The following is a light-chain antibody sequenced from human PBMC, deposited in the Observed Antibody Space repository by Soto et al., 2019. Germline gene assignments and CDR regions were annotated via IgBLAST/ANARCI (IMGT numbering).Light chain of an antibody. CDR3: QQYNNWPRT. Sequence: EIVMTQSPATLSVSPGERATLSCRASQSVSSNLAWYQQKPGQAPRLLIYRASTRATGIPARFSGSRSGTEFTLTISSLQSEDFVVYYCQQYNNWPRTFGQGTKVEIK. V-gene: IGKV3-15*01. J-gene: IGKJ1*01. CDR2: RAS. CDR1: QSVSSN.